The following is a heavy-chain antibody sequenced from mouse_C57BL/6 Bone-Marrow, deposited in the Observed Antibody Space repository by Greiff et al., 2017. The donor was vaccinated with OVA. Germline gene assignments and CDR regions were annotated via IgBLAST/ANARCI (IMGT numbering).Heavy chain of an antibody. D-gene: IGHD4-1*01. CDR2: ISSGGDYI. CDR1: GFTFSSYA. Sequence: EVKLMESGEGLVKPGGSLKLSCAASGFTFSSYAMSWVRQTPEKRLEWVAYISSGGDYIYYADTVKGRFTISRDNARNTLYLQMSSLKSEDTAMYYCTREAELGRGDYFDYWGQGTTLTVSS. V-gene: IGHV5-9-1*02. CDR3: TREAELGRGDYFDY. J-gene: IGHJ2*01.